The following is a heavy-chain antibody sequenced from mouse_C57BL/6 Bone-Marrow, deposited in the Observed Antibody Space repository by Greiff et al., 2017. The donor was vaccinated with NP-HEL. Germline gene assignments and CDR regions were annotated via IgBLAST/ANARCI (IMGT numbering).Heavy chain of an antibody. Sequence: VQLQQSGGGLVQPGGSLKLSCAASGIDFSRYWMSWVRRAPGKGLEWIGEINPDSSTINYAPSLKDKFIISRDNAKNTLYLQMSKVRSEDTALYYCARNYGSSSGYAMDYWGQGTSVTVSS. CDR3: ARNYGSSSGYAMDY. CDR1: GIDFSRYW. V-gene: IGHV4-1*01. D-gene: IGHD1-1*01. CDR2: INPDSSTI. J-gene: IGHJ4*01.